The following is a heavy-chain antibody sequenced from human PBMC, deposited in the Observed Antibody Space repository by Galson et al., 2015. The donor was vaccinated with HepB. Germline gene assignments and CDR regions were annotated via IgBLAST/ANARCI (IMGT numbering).Heavy chain of an antibody. V-gene: IGHV3-66*01. CDR3: AREDTAMALGY. J-gene: IGHJ4*02. CDR2: IYSGVST. Sequence: SLRLPCAASGFTISNNYMSWVRQAPGTGLEWVSVIYSGVSTYYADSVKGRFTISRDNSKNTLYLQMNTLRAEDTAVYYCAREDTAMALGYWGQGTLVTVSS. CDR1: GFTISNNY. D-gene: IGHD5-18*01.